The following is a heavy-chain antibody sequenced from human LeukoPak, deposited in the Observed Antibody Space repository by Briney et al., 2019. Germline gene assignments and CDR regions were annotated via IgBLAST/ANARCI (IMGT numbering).Heavy chain of an antibody. J-gene: IGHJ6*03. CDR1: GGSFSGYY. CDR3: ARSYGGNSDYYYYMDV. D-gene: IGHD4-23*01. V-gene: IGHV4-34*01. Sequence: SETLSLTCAVYGGSFSGYYWSWIRQPPGKGLEWIGEINHSGSTNYNPSLKSRVTISVDTSKNQFSLKLSSVTAADTAVYYCARSYGGNSDYYYYMDVWGKGTTVTVSS. CDR2: INHSGST.